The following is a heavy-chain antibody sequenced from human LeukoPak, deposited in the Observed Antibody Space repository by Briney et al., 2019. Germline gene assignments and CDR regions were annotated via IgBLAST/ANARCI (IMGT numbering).Heavy chain of an antibody. CDR2: IMPTLGIA. CDR3: ARDGGSYYDY. J-gene: IGHJ4*02. CDR1: GGTFLGGTFNNYA. Sequence: SVKVSCKASGGTFLGGTFNNYAINWVRQAPGQGLEWMGRIMPTLGIANYPQKFQGRVTITADESASTGYMELSSLRSEDTAVYYCARDGGSYYDYWGQGTLVTVSS. V-gene: IGHV1-69*04. D-gene: IGHD1-26*01.